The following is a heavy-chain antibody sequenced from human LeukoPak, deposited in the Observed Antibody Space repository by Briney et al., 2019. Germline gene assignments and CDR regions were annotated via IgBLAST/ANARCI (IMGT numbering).Heavy chain of an antibody. CDR2: IYYTGST. Sequence: SETLSLTCTVSGGSIRGSNYYWGWIRQPPGGGLQWIGGIYYTGSTYYNPSLKSRVTISVDTSKNQFSLKLSSVTAADTAVYYCARCRIAAAGTTTYYFDYWGQGTLVTVSS. CDR3: ARCRIAAAGTTTYYFDY. CDR1: GGSIRGSNYY. J-gene: IGHJ4*02. D-gene: IGHD6-13*01. V-gene: IGHV4-39*07.